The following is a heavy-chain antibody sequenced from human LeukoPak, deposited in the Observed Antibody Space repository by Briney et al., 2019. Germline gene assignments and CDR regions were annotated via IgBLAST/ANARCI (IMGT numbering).Heavy chain of an antibody. CDR1: GFTFSSYS. CDR3: ARAKARIVGATEVDY. D-gene: IGHD1-26*01. CDR2: ITSRSTTI. J-gene: IGHJ4*02. Sequence: GGSPRLSCAASGFTFSSYSMNWVRQAPGKGLEWVSYITSRSTTIYYADSVKGRFTISRDNAKNSLYLQMNSLRAEDTAVYYCARAKARIVGATEVDYWGQGTLVTVSS. V-gene: IGHV3-48*01.